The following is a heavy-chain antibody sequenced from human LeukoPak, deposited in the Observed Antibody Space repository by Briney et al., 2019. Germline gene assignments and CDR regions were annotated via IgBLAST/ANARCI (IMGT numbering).Heavy chain of an antibody. CDR2: MRRDGNEI. D-gene: IGHD3-10*01. J-gene: IGHJ5*02. CDR3: ARDPRRDYYGSGSLNWFDP. V-gene: IGHV3-7*01. CDR1: GFTFSTYW. Sequence: GGSLRLSCSASGFTFSTYWMSWVRQAPGKGLEWVANMRRDGNEIYYLDSVRGRFTISRDNAKNSLYLQMNSLRAEDTAVYYCARDPRRDYYGSGSLNWFDPWGQGTLVTVSS.